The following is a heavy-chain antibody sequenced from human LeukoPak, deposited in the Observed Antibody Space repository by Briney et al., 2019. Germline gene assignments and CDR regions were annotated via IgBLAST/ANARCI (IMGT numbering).Heavy chain of an antibody. D-gene: IGHD1-1*01. CDR3: ARDRRQRDYFDF. CDR2: VYSSGSL. J-gene: IGHJ4*02. CDR1: GGSISIRNYY. V-gene: IGHV4-39*07. Sequence: SETLSLTCTVSGGSISIRNYYWAWIRQPRGRQLEWIGSVYSSGSLYYNPSLKSQFTISVDTSKNQFSLKLNSVTAADTAVYYCARDRRQRDYFDFWGQGARVTVSS.